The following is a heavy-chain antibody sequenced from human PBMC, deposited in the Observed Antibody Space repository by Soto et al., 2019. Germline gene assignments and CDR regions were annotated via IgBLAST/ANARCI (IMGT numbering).Heavy chain of an antibody. D-gene: IGHD6-6*01. J-gene: IGHJ6*02. CDR3: ASSQLDPRSYYYYGMDV. CDR2: IYYSGST. Sequence: SETLSLTCTVSGGSISSYYWSWIRQPPGKGLEWIGYIYYSGSTYYNPSLKSRVTISVDTSKNQFSLKLSSVTAADTAVYYCASSQLDPRSYYYYGMDVWGQGTTVTVSS. V-gene: IGHV4-59*08. CDR1: GGSISSYY.